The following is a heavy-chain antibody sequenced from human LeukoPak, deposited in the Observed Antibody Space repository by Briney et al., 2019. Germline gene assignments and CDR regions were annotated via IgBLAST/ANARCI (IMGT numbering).Heavy chain of an antibody. D-gene: IGHD6-19*01. CDR3: ARSVAGTNWFDP. V-gene: IGHV3-13*01. CDR1: GFTFSSYD. Sequence: GGSLRLSCAASGFTFSSYDMHWVRQATGKGLEWVSAISTAGDTYYPGSVKGRFTISRENAKNSSYLQMNSLRAGDTAVYYCARSVAGTNWFDPWGQGTLVTVSS. J-gene: IGHJ5*02. CDR2: ISTAGDT.